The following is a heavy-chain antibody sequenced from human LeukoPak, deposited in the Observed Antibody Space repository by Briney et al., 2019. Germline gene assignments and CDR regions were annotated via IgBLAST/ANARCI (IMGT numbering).Heavy chain of an antibody. D-gene: IGHD5-24*01. Sequence: GGSLRLSCSASGFTFTTYDMTWVRQAPGEGLEWVSTISRSSNYIYYADSVKGRFTISRDNAKNSLYLQMNSLRAEDTAVYYCARATNYWHTLIEFWGQGTLVTVSS. CDR2: ISRSSNYI. CDR3: ARATNYWHTLIEF. CDR1: GFTFTTYD. V-gene: IGHV3-21*01. J-gene: IGHJ4*02.